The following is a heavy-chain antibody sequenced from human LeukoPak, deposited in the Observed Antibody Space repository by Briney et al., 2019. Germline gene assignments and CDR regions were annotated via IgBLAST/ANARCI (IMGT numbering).Heavy chain of an antibody. CDR3: AREGERGSTVGYYYYGMDV. CDR2: IYYSGST. D-gene: IGHD4-23*01. V-gene: IGHV4-59*01. CDR1: GGSISSYY. J-gene: IGHJ6*02. Sequence: PSETLSLTCTVSGGSISSYYWSWIRQPPGKGLEWIGYIYYSGSTNYTPSLKSRVTISVDTSKNQFSLKLSSVTAADTAVYYCAREGERGSTVGYYYYGMDVWGQGTTVTVSS.